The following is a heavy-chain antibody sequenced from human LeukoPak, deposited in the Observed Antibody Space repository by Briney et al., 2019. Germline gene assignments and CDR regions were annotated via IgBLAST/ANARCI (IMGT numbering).Heavy chain of an antibody. V-gene: IGHV3-73*01. CDR3: SRHEYSSTCYEDY. CDR2: ISNTATSYAT. D-gene: IGHD6-13*01. Sequence: GGSLRLSCAASGFTFSGSAMHWVREASGKGQEWVGRISNTATSYATAYAASVKGRFTTSRDDSRNTAYLQMSSLKTEDTAVYYCSRHEYSSTCYEDYWGQGSLVTVSS. CDR1: GFTFSGSA. J-gene: IGHJ4*02.